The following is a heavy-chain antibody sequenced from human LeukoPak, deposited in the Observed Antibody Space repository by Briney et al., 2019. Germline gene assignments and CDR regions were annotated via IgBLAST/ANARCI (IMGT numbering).Heavy chain of an antibody. J-gene: IGHJ6*02. CDR2: IYTSGST. CDR3: ARDPGDYDSLTYYYYGMDV. D-gene: IGHD3-3*01. Sequence: PSETLSLTCTVSGGSISSYYWSWIRQTAGKGLEWIGRIYTSGSTNYNPSLKSRVTMSVDTSKNQFSLKLSSVTAADTAVYYCARDPGDYDSLTYYYYGMDVWGQGTTVTVSS. V-gene: IGHV4-4*07. CDR1: GGSISSYY.